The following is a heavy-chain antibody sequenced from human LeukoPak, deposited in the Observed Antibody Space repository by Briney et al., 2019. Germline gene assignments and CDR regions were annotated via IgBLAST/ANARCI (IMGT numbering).Heavy chain of an antibody. J-gene: IGHJ4*02. CDR3: ARGDDFSGDH. V-gene: IGHV3-7*04. CDR1: GFTFSNFW. CDR2: IHPEGNEK. Sequence: PGGSLRLSCAVSGFTFSNFWMRWVRQAPGRGLEWVANIHPEGNEKYHVESVKGRFTISRDYAKNSLFLQMNGLRVEDTAVYYCARGDDFSGDHWGQGTLVTVSS. D-gene: IGHD1-1*01.